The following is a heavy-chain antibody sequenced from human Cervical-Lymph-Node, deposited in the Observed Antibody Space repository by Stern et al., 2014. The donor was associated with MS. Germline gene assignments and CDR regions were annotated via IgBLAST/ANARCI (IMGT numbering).Heavy chain of an antibody. CDR1: GFALSTSGMC. CDR2: IDWDDDR. Sequence: ESGPALVKPTQTLTLTCTFSGFALSTSGMCVSWIRQPPGKALEWLARIDWDDDRYYSPSLKTRLTISEDTSKNQVVLTMTDMDPVDTATYYCARIKFGDYDYGMDVWGQGTTVTVSS. D-gene: IGHD3-16*01. CDR3: ARIKFGDYDYGMDV. V-gene: IGHV2-70*11. J-gene: IGHJ6*02.